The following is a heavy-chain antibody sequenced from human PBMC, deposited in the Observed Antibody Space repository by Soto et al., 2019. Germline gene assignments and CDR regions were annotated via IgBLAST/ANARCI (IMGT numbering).Heavy chain of an antibody. V-gene: IGHV3-23*01. CDR3: TRGLPRSQA. CDR2: ISTGGAST. J-gene: IGHJ5*02. CDR1: GFTFSSYA. D-gene: IGHD3-10*01. Sequence: GGSLRLSCAASGFTFSSYAMSWVRQAPGKGLEWVSTISTGGASTYYADSVKGRFTISRDNSKSTLYLQLSSLRAEDSAVYYCTRGLPRSQAWGQGTLVTVSS.